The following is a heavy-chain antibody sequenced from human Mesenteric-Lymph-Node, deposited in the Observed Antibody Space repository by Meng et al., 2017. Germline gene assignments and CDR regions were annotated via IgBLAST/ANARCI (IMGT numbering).Heavy chain of an antibody. J-gene: IGHJ4*02. CDR3: ARDRRGGVTFIDY. D-gene: IGHD2-21*02. Sequence: QVQLVQSGSELKKPGASVKVSCKASGYTFTSYAMNWVRQAPGQGLEWMGRINPNSGGTNDAQKFQGRVTMTRDTSISTAYMELTRLKSDDTAVYYCARDRRGGVTFIDYWGQGTLVTVSS. CDR2: INPNSGGT. V-gene: IGHV1-2*06. CDR1: GYTFTSYA.